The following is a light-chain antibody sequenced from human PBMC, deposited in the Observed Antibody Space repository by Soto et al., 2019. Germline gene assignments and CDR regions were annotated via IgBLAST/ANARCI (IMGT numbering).Light chain of an antibody. CDR3: QQYNSYSPIT. V-gene: IGKV1-5*01. J-gene: IGKJ5*01. CDR1: QSISSW. CDR2: DAS. Sequence: DIQMTQSPSTLSSSAGDRVTITCRASQSISSWLAWYQQKPGKAPKLLIYDASSLESGVPSRFSGSGSGTEFTLTISSLQPDDFATYYCQQYNSYSPITFGQGTRLEIK.